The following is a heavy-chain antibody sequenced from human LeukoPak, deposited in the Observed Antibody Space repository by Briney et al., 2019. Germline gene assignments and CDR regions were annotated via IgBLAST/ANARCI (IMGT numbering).Heavy chain of an antibody. V-gene: IGHV4-59*01. CDR2: IYYSGSS. CDR3: ARFRSGSYFDF. D-gene: IGHD3-3*01. Sequence: PSETLSLTCTVSGGSISSYYWSWIRQPPGKGLELIGFIYYSGSSNYNPSLESRVTISVDTSKNQFSLKLSSVTAADTAVCYCARFRSGSYFDFWGQGTLVTVSS. CDR1: GGSISSYY. J-gene: IGHJ4*02.